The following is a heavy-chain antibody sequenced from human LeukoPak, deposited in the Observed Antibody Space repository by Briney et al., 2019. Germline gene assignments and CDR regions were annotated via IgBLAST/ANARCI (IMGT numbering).Heavy chain of an antibody. CDR3: AKVGDGHCSTTSCYGLFDP. J-gene: IGHJ5*02. CDR2: ISASGGSS. CDR1: RFTFSTYA. V-gene: IGHV3-23*01. Sequence: GGSLRLSCAATRFTFSTYAMTWVRQAPGKGLEWVSAISASGGSSYYAASVKGRFTISRDNSKNMLYVEMNSLRVEDTAVYYCAKVGDGHCSTTSCYGLFDPWGQGTLVTVSS. D-gene: IGHD2-2*01.